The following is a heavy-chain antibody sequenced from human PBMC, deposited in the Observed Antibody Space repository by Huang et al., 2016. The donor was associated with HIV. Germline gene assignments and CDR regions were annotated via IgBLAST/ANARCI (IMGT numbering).Heavy chain of an antibody. J-gene: IGHJ4*02. V-gene: IGHV1-8*03. D-gene: IGHD3-22*01. CDR2: MNPNSGRH. Sequence: QVQLKQSGAEVKKPGASVKVSCKASGYTFSSNDINWVRQATGQGREWMGWMNPNSGRHGYAQEFRGRVTFSRDTSTTTAYMELSSLTIEDTAVYYCARGLQGYSIGYYYFDSWGQGTLITVSS. CDR3: ARGLQGYSIGYYYFDS. CDR1: GYTFSSND.